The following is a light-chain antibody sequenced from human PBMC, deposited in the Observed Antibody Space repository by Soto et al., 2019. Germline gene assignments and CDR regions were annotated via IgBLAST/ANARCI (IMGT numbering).Light chain of an antibody. V-gene: IGKV3-15*01. CDR1: QSISSS. Sequence: EIVMTQSPATLSVSPGERATLSCRASQSISSSLAWYQQKPGQAPRLLIQGASTRATGIPARFSGSGSGTEFTLTIRSLQSEDFEVYYCQQYKNWYTFGQGTKVEIK. CDR2: GAS. CDR3: QQYKNWYT. J-gene: IGKJ2*01.